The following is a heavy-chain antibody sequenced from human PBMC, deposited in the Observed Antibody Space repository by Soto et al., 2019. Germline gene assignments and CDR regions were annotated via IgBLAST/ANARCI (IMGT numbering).Heavy chain of an antibody. J-gene: IGHJ4*02. D-gene: IGHD3-10*01. CDR2: INHSGST. V-gene: IGHV4-34*01. CDR1: GGSFSGYY. CDR3: ATRMYYGSGSYYFG. Sequence: QVQLQQWGAGLLKPSETLSLTCAVYGGSFSGYYWSWIRQPPGKGLEWIGEINHSGSTNYNPSLKSRVTISVDTSKNQFSLKLSSVTAADTAVYYCATRMYYGSGSYYFGGGQGTLVTVSS.